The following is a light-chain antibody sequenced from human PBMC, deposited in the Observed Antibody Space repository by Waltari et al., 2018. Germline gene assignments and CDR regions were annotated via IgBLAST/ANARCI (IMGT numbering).Light chain of an antibody. CDR1: SSDVGGYDY. CDR2: DVT. V-gene: IGLV2-14*03. Sequence: QSALTQPASVSGSPGQSITISCIGTSSDVGGYDYVSWYQQHPGKPPKLMIYDVTKRASGVADGVSGSKSGNTASLTISGLQAEDEADYYCSSFTSSSTRVFGGGTELTVL. CDR3: SSFTSSSTRV. J-gene: IGLJ2*01.